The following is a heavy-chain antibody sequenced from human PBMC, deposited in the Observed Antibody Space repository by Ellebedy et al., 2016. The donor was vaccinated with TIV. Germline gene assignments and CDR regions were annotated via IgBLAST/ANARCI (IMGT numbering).Heavy chain of an antibody. CDR1: GGSFSGYY. D-gene: IGHD6-13*01. V-gene: IGHV4-34*01. J-gene: IGHJ5*02. CDR2: INHSGST. Sequence: SETLSLXXAVYGGSFSGYYWSWIRQPPGKGLEWIGEINHSGSTNYNPSLKSRVTISVDTSKNQFSLKLSSVTAADTAVYYCAGGEQLVRDWFDPWGQGTLVTVSS. CDR3: AGGEQLVRDWFDP.